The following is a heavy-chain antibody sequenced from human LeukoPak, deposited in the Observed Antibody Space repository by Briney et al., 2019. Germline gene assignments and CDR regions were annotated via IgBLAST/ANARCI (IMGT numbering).Heavy chain of an antibody. CDR1: GGSLSGYY. CDR3: ARGRYYYDSSGYSFDY. J-gene: IGHJ4*02. CDR2: INHSGST. Sequence: KPSETLSLTCAVYGGSLSGYYWSWIRQPPGKGLEWIGEINHSGSTNYNPSLKSRVTISLDTSKNQFSLKLSSVTAADTAVYYCARGRYYYDSSGYSFDYWGQGTLVTVSS. D-gene: IGHD3-22*01. V-gene: IGHV4-34*01.